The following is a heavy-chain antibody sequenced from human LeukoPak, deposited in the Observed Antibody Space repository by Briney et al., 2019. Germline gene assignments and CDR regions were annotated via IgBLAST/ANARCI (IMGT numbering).Heavy chain of an antibody. Sequence: SETLSLTCAVYGGSFSGYYWSWIRQPPGKGLEWIGEINHSGSTNYNPSLKSRVTISVDTSKNQFSLKLSSVTAADTAVYYCARGPARVHYYDSGGYNRWGQGTLVTVSS. CDR2: INHSGST. D-gene: IGHD3-22*01. J-gene: IGHJ5*02. V-gene: IGHV4-34*01. CDR3: ARGPARVHYYDSGGYNR. CDR1: GGSFSGYY.